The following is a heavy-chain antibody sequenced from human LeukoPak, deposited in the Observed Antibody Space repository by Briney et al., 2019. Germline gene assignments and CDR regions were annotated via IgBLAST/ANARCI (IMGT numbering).Heavy chain of an antibody. CDR1: GFTFSSYA. J-gene: IGHJ6*02. V-gene: IGHV3-23*01. Sequence: GGSLRLSCAASGFTFSSYAMSWVRQAPGKGLEWVSAISSSGGSTYYADSVKGRFTISRDNSKNTLYLQMNSLRAEDTAVYYCAKSGNVLLWFGELFTMDVWGQGTTVTVSS. CDR3: AKSGNVLLWFGELFTMDV. D-gene: IGHD3-10*01. CDR2: ISSSGGST.